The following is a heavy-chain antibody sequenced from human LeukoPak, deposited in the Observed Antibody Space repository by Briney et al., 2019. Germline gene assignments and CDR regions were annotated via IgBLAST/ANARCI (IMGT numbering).Heavy chain of an antibody. D-gene: IGHD5-12*01. J-gene: IGHJ3*01. CDR3: VRASVDSGGAFDV. V-gene: IGHV4-4*02. CDR2: IHHSGSA. Sequence: SETLSLTCAVSGASISSNWWNWVRQPPGKGLEWIGEIHHSGSANYNPSLKSRVTISRDTPKNQFSLTLSSMTAADTATYYCVRASVDSGGAFDVWGQGTVVTVSS. CDR1: GASISSNW.